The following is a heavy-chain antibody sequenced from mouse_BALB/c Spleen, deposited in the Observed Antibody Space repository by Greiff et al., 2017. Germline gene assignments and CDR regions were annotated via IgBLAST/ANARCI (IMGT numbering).Heavy chain of an antibody. CDR3: ARYGNYGSRNYAMDY. V-gene: IGHV1-4*01. Sequence: QVHVKQSGAELARPGASVKMSCKASGYTFTSYTMHWVKQRPGQGLEWIGYINPSSGYTNYNQKFKDKATLTADKSSSTAYMQLSSLSSEDSAVYYCARYGNYGSRNYAMDYWGQGTSVTVSS. J-gene: IGHJ4*01. CDR2: INPSSGYT. CDR1: GYTFTSYT. D-gene: IGHD1-1*01.